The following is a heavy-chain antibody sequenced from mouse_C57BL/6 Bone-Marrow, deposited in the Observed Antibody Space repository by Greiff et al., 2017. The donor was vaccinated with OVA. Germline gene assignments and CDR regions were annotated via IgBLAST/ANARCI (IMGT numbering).Heavy chain of an antibody. D-gene: IGHD2-3*01. V-gene: IGHV14-4*01. CDR1: GFNIKDDY. Sequence: EVQRVESGAELVRPGASVKLSCTASGFNIKDDYMHWVKQRPEQGLEWIGWIDPENGDTEYASKFQGKATITADTSSNTAYLQLSSLTSEDTAVYYCTTYGYYAYWGQGTLVTVSA. J-gene: IGHJ3*01. CDR3: TTYGYYAY. CDR2: IDPENGDT.